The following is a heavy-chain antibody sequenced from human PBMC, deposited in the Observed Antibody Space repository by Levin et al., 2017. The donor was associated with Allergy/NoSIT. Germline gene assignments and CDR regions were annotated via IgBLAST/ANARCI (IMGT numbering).Heavy chain of an antibody. CDR2: IKEDGSQR. CDR1: GFTFSNCW. J-gene: IGHJ5*02. CDR3: ARDTTLAGEA. V-gene: IGHV3-7*03. Sequence: PGGSLRLSCAASGFTFSNCWMTWVRQAPGKGLEWVANIKEDGSQRYYADSVKGRFIISRDNANNSLYLQMNYLGVDDTAVYHCARDTTLAGEAWGQGTLVTVSS. D-gene: IGHD6-19*01.